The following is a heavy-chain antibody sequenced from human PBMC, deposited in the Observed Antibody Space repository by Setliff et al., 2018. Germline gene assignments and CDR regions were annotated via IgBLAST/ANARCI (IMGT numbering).Heavy chain of an antibody. V-gene: IGHV3-23*01. J-gene: IGHJ4*02. CDR3: ARVTIAVAGYFDF. CDR2: ISGAGDSP. CDR1: GFIFSSYA. Sequence: PGGSLRLSCAASGFIFSSYAMTWVRQAPGKGLEWVSSISGAGDSPYYADSVKGRFTISRDNSKNTLYLQMNSLRVEDTAVYYCARVTIAVAGYFDFWGQGTLVTVS. D-gene: IGHD6-19*01.